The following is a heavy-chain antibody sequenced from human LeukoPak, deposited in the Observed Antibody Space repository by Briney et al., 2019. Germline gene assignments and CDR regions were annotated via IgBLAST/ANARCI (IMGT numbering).Heavy chain of an antibody. V-gene: IGHV1-69*13. Sequence: ASVKVSCKASGGTFSSYAISWVRQAPGQGLEWMGGIIPIFGTANYAQKFQGRVTITADESTSTAYMELSSLRSEDTAVYYCAREVIVVVPAAGNWFDPWGQGTLVTVSS. CDR2: IIPIFGTA. CDR1: GGTFSSYA. J-gene: IGHJ5*02. CDR3: AREVIVVVPAAGNWFDP. D-gene: IGHD2-2*01.